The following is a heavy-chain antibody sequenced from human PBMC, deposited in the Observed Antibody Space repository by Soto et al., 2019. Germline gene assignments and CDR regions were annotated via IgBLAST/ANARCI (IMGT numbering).Heavy chain of an antibody. CDR1: GFTFSSYG. CDR2: ISYDGSDK. J-gene: IGHJ1*01. V-gene: IGHV3-30*18. D-gene: IGHD2-15*01. CDR3: EKGVVVGTTYLQH. Sequence: QVQLVESGGGVVQPGRSLRLSCAASGFTFSSYGMHWVRQAPGKGLEWVAVISYDGSDKYYADSVKGRFTIYRDNSNNTLYLQMDSLRAEDTAVYYCEKGVVVGTTYLQHWGQGTLVTVSS.